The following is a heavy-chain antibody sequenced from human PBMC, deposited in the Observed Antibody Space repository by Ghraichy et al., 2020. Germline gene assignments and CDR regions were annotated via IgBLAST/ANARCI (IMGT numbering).Heavy chain of an antibody. J-gene: IGHJ4*02. V-gene: IGHV5-51*01. Sequence: GESLNISCKGSGYSFTSYWIGWVRLMSGKGLEWLGLIYPGDSDTRYSPSFQGQVTISADKSISTAYLQWSSLKASDTAIYYCATHRGYTSGWYVEYWGQGTLVTVSS. CDR3: ATHRGYTSGWYVEY. CDR2: IYPGDSDT. CDR1: GYSFTSYW. D-gene: IGHD6-19*01.